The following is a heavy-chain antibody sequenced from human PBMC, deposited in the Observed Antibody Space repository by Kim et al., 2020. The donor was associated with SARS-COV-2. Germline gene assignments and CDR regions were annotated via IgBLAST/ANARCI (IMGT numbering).Heavy chain of an antibody. CDR3: AKDTSSSSWTDYMDV. V-gene: IGHV3-43*02. Sequence: GGSLRLSCAASGFTFDDYAMHWVRQAPGKGLEWVSLISGDGGSTYYADSVKGRFTISRDNSKNSLYLQMNSLRTEDTALYYCAKDTSSSSWTDYMDVWGKGTTVTVSS. D-gene: IGHD6-6*01. J-gene: IGHJ6*03. CDR1: GFTFDDYA. CDR2: ISGDGGST.